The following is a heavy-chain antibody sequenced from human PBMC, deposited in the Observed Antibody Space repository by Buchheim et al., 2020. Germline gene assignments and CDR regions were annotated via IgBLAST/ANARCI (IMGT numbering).Heavy chain of an antibody. CDR2: ISGSGGST. CDR1: GFTFSSYA. J-gene: IGHJ6*02. D-gene: IGHD6-6*01. V-gene: IGHV3-23*01. Sequence: EVRLLESGGGLVQPGGSLRLSCAASGFTFSSYAMSWVRQAPGKGLEWVSAISGSGGSTYYADSVKGRFTISRDNSKNTLYLQMNSLRAEDTAVYYCAKDMQYSSSSGYYGMDVWGQGTT. CDR3: AKDMQYSSSSGYYGMDV.